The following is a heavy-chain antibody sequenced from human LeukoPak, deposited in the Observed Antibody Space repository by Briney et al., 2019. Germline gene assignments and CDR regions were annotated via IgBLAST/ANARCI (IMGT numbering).Heavy chain of an antibody. J-gene: IGHJ3*02. CDR3: AKDQIAAAGPLDAFDI. CDR1: GFTFDDYA. V-gene: IGHV3-9*01. CDR2: ISWNSGSI. Sequence: GRSLRLSCAASGFTFDDYAMHWVRQAPGKGLEWVSGISWNSGSIGYADSVKGRFTISRDNAKNSLYLQMNSLRAEDTTLYYCAKDQIAAAGPLDAFDIWGQGTMVTVSS. D-gene: IGHD6-13*01.